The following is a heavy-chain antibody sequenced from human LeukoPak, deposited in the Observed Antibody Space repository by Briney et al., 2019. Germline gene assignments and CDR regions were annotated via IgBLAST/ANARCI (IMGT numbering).Heavy chain of an antibody. J-gene: IGHJ6*04. CDR3: ARDKPGIAAPDV. Sequence: GGSLRLSCAASGFTFSSYAMSWVRQAPGEGLEWVSTISYSGGATYYADSVQGRFTISRDNSKNTLYLQMDSLRVEDTGVYFCARDKPGIAAPDVWGEGTTVIVSS. CDR1: GFTFSSYA. D-gene: IGHD6-13*01. V-gene: IGHV3-23*01. CDR2: ISYSGGAT.